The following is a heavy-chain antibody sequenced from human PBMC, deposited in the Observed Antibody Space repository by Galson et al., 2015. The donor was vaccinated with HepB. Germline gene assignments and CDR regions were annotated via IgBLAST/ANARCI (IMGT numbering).Heavy chain of an antibody. CDR2: ISNNGGST. Sequence: SLRLSCAASGFTFSSYAIHWVRQAPGKGLEYVSAISNNGGSTYYADSVKGRFTISRDNSKNTLYLQMSSLRAEDTAVYYCVKGRDYYYYYGMDVWGQGTTVTASS. CDR3: VKGRDYYYYYGMDV. V-gene: IGHV3-64D*06. J-gene: IGHJ6*02. CDR1: GFTFSSYA.